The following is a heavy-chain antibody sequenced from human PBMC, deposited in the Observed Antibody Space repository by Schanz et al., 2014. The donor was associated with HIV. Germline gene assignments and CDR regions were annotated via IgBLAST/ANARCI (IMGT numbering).Heavy chain of an antibody. J-gene: IGHJ3*02. CDR2: IRGSGSRT. CDR1: GFTFSSYS. D-gene: IGHD2-15*01. CDR3: ANLVVAATDDAFDI. V-gene: IGHV3-23*04. Sequence: VHLVESGGTLVKPGGSLRLSCAASGFTFSSYSLNWVRQAPGKGLEWVSSIRGSGSRTYHADSVKGRFTISRDNSKNTLYLQMNSLRAEDTAVYYCANLVVAATDDAFDIWGQGTMVTVSS.